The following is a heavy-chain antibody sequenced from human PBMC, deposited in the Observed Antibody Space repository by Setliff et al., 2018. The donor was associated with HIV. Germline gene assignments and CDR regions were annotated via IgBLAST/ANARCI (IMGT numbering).Heavy chain of an antibody. CDR3: AKTWGPKA. CDR2: ITGSGSGT. CDR1: GFTFSSYG. Sequence: PGGSLRLSCVASGFTFSSYGMSWVRQTPGKGLEWVSGITGSGSGTLYADSVKGRFTVSRDNSKNTLYLEMNSLRADDTAVYYCAKTWGPKAWGQGTKVTVSS. V-gene: IGHV3-23*01. D-gene: IGHD7-27*01. J-gene: IGHJ3*01.